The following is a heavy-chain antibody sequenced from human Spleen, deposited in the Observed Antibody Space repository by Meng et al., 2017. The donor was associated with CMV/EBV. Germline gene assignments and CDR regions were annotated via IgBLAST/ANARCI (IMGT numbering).Heavy chain of an antibody. D-gene: IGHD1-26*01. V-gene: IGHV1-46*01. CDR2: INPSGGST. J-gene: IGHJ3*02. Sequence: ASVKVSCKVSGYTLTELSMHWVRQAPGKGLEWMGIINPSGGSTSYAQKFQGRVTMTRDTSTSTVYMELSSLRSEDTAVYYCAREIEWGAFDIWGQGTMVTVSS. CDR1: GYTLTELS. CDR3: AREIEWGAFDI.